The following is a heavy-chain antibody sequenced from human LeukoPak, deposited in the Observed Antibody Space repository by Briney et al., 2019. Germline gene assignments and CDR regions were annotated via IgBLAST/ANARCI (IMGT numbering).Heavy chain of an antibody. Sequence: SETLSLTCTVSGGSISSYYWSWIRQPPGKGLEWIGYISYSGSTNYNPSLKSRVTISVDTSKNQFSLKLSSVTAADTAVYYCARRYDFWSGYYFDYWGQGTLVTISS. D-gene: IGHD3-3*01. CDR2: ISYSGST. CDR3: ARRYDFWSGYYFDY. J-gene: IGHJ4*02. CDR1: GGSISSYY. V-gene: IGHV4-59*08.